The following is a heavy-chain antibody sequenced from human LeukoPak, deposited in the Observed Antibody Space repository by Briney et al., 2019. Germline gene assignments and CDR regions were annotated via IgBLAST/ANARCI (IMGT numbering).Heavy chain of an antibody. CDR3: SRPYDTGAYGFRY. CDR2: IYPGGSDT. J-gene: IGHJ4*02. Sequence: GESLKISCKGSGYSFTSYWIGWVRQMPGKGLEWMGIIYPGGSDTRYSPSFQGQVTISADKSISTAYLQWSSLKASDTAMYYCSRPYDTGAYGFRYWGQGTLVTVSS. V-gene: IGHV5-51*01. CDR1: GYSFTSYW. D-gene: IGHD3/OR15-3a*01.